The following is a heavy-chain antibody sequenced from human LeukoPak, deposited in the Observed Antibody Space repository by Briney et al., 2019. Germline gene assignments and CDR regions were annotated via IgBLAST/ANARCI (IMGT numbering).Heavy chain of an antibody. CDR1: GFTFSSYW. V-gene: IGHV3-7*01. CDR3: ARKVGKYSGWYNY. CDR2: INQDGSGE. D-gene: IGHD6-19*01. J-gene: IGHJ4*02. Sequence: PGGSLRLSCAASGFTFSSYWMSWVRQAPGKRLEWVANINQDGSGEYYVDSVKGRFTISRDNAKNSVSLQMNSLRAEDTAMYYCARKVGKYSGWYNYWGQGTLVTVSS.